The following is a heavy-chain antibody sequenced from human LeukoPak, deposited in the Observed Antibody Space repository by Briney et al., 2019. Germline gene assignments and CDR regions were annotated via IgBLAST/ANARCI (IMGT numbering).Heavy chain of an antibody. J-gene: IGHJ4*02. CDR3: VSFYETY. Sequence: GGSLRLSCAASGHYWMHWVRQAPGKGLVWVSHINSDGSWTSYADSVKGRFTISKDNAKNTVYLRMNNLRAEDTAVYYCVSFYETYWGRGTLVTVSS. D-gene: IGHD2-2*01. V-gene: IGHV3-74*01. CDR2: INSDGSWT. CDR1: GHYW.